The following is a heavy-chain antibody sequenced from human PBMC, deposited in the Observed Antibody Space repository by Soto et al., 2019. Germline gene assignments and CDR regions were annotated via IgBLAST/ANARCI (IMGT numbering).Heavy chain of an antibody. J-gene: IGHJ4*02. D-gene: IGHD1-1*01. V-gene: IGHV4-61*03. CDR2: MFYGGST. CDR1: GDSVTSGNYH. Sequence: LSLTCTVSGDSVTSGNYHWSWIRQPPGKGLEWTGTMFYGGSTNFRPSLKSRATISLDTSNNRLSLKLTSVTAADTAVYYCARDSNWRGIDNWGQGTLVTVSS. CDR3: ARDSNWRGIDN.